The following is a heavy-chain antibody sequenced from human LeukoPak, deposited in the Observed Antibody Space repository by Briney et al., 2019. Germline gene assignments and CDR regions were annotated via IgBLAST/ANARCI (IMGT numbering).Heavy chain of an antibody. CDR2: IYYSGST. J-gene: IGHJ5*02. D-gene: IGHD5-18*01. CDR1: GGSISSSSYY. V-gene: IGHV4-39*01. CDR3: ARRRTAARRIQNWFDP. Sequence: PSETLSLTCTVSGGSISSSSYYWGWIRQPPGKGLEWIGSIYYSGSTYYNPSLKSRVTISVDTSKNQFSLKLSSVTAADTAVYYCARRRTAARRIQNWFDPWGQGTLVTVSS.